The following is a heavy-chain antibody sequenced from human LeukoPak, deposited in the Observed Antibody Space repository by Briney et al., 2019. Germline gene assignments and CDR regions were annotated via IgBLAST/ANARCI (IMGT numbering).Heavy chain of an antibody. J-gene: IGHJ4*02. CDR3: TTDYG. Sequence: PGGSLRLSCAVSGFTSSEAWMHWVRQAPGKGLERVGRIKRETDGGTTDYAAPVKGRFTISRDNSRNTLYLQMDSLKIEDTAVYYCTTDYGGGRGTLVTVSS. CDR2: IKRETDGGTT. D-gene: IGHD4-17*01. V-gene: IGHV3-15*01. CDR1: GFTSSEAW.